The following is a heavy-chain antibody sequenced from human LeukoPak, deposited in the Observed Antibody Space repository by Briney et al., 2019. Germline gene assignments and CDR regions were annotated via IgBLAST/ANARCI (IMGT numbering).Heavy chain of an antibody. D-gene: IGHD6-13*01. Sequence: PGGSLRLSCAASGFTFDDYAMHWVRQAPGKGLEWVSGISWNSGSIGYADSVKGRFTISRDNAKNSLYLQMNSLRAEDMALYYCAKDITSTIAAAGTFDYWGQGTLVTVSS. V-gene: IGHV3-9*03. CDR2: ISWNSGSI. CDR1: GFTFDDYA. J-gene: IGHJ4*02. CDR3: AKDITSTIAAAGTFDY.